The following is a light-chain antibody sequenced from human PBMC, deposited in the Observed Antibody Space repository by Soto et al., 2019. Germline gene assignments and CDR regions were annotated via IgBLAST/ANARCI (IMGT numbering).Light chain of an antibody. CDR1: QNINMY. CDR3: QQSNDSPFT. V-gene: IGKV1-39*01. J-gene: IGKJ3*01. Sequence: DIQMTQSPSSLSASVGERVTITCRTSQNINMYLNWYQQKPGRAPKLLIYATSTLESGVPSRFSGSGSGTDFILNISSLQPEDFATYYCQQSNDSPFTFGPGTKVDVK. CDR2: ATS.